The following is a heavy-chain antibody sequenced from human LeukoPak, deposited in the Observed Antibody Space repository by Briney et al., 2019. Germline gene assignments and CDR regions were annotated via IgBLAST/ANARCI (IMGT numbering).Heavy chain of an antibody. J-gene: IGHJ6*02. CDR3: ARERYYDFWSGYTSSDYYYYGMDV. V-gene: IGHV3-53*04. D-gene: IGHD3-3*01. Sequence: GGSLRLSCAASGFTFSSYSMNWVRQAPGKGLEWVSVIYSGGSTYYADSVKGRFTISRHNSKNTLYLQMNSLRAEDTAVYYCARERYYDFWSGYTSSDYYYYGMDVWGQGTTVTVSS. CDR1: GFTFSSYS. CDR2: IYSGGST.